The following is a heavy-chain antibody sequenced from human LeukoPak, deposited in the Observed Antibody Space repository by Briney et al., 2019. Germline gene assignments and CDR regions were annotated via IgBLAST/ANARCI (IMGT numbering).Heavy chain of an antibody. V-gene: IGHV7-4-1*01. CDR1: GYTFTSYA. CDR2: INTNTGNP. CDR3: ARDGYDFWSGYYHYYYYMDV. J-gene: IGHJ6*03. Sequence: ASVKVSCKASGYTFTSYAMNWVRQAPGQGLEWMGWINTNTGNPTYAQGFTGRFVFSLDTSVSTAYLQIGSLKAEDTAVYYCARDGYDFWSGYYHYYYYMDVWGKGTTVTVSS. D-gene: IGHD3-3*01.